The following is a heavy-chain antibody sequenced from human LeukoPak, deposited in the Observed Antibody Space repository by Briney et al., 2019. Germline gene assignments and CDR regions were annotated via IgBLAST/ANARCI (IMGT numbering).Heavy chain of an antibody. J-gene: IGHJ3*02. CDR1: GGSISSGGYS. V-gene: IGHV4-31*03. D-gene: IGHD3-22*01. Sequence: SETLSLTCTVSGGSISSGGYSWSWIRQHPGKGLEWIGYIYYSGSTYYNPSLKSRVTISVDTSKNQFSLKLSSVTAADTAVYYCARWRYYDSSGYPTGAFDIWGQGTMVTVSS. CDR3: ARWRYYDSSGYPTGAFDI. CDR2: IYYSGST.